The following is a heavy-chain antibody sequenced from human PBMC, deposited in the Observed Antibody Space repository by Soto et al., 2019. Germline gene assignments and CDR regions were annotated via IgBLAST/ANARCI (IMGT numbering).Heavy chain of an antibody. V-gene: IGHV1-69*13. D-gene: IGHD3-9*01. CDR2: IIPIFGTA. CDR1: GGTFSSYS. CDR3: ARAPNILTVKYYLDY. Sequence: ASVKVSCKASGGTFSSYSINWVRQAPGQGLEWMGGIIPIFGTANNAQKFQGRVTITADESATTVYMELSSLRSEDTAVYYCARAPNILTVKYYLDYWGEGTLVTV. J-gene: IGHJ4*02.